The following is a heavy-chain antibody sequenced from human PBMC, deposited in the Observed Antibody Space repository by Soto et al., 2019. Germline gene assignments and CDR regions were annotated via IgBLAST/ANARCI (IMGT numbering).Heavy chain of an antibody. J-gene: IGHJ6*02. CDR1: GYTFTSYY. CDR2: INPSGGST. D-gene: IGHD2-2*01. CDR3: ARGDIVVVPAAPPYYYGMDV. V-gene: IGHV1-46*01. Sequence: QVQLVQSGAEVKKPGASVKVSCKASGYTFTSYYMHWVRQAPGQGLEWMGIINPSGGSTSYAQKFQGRVTMTRDTSTSTVYMELSSLRSEDTAVYYCARGDIVVVPAAPPYYYGMDVWGQGTTVTVSS.